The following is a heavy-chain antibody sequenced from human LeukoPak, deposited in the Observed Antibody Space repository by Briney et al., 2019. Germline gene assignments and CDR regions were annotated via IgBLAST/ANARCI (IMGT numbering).Heavy chain of an antibody. CDR1: GYTFTGYY. CDR3: ARVLPLMVRGVITHPRLAVMDV. V-gene: IGHV1-2*02. J-gene: IGHJ6*02. Sequence: GASVKVSCKASGYTFTGYYMHWVRQAPGQGLEWMGWINPNSGGTNYAQKFQGRVTMTRDTSISTAYMELSRLRSDDTAVYYCARVLPLMVRGVITHPRLAVMDVWGQGTTVTVSS. D-gene: IGHD3-10*01. CDR2: INPNSGGT.